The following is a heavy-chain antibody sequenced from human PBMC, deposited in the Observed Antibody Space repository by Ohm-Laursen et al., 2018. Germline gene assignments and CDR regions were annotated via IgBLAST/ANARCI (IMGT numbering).Heavy chain of an antibody. D-gene: IGHD5-12*01. CDR3: ARDRYSGYPQSYYYYGMDV. CDR1: GDSTSNYY. V-gene: IGHV4-4*07. Sequence: SDTLSLTCTVSGDSTSNYYWSWIRQPSGKGLEWIGRIYPSGNTNYSPSFKGRVAMSVDTSKNQFSLRLTSMTAADTAVYYCARDRYSGYPQSYYYYGMDVWGQGTGVTVSS. CDR2: IYPSGNT. J-gene: IGHJ6*02.